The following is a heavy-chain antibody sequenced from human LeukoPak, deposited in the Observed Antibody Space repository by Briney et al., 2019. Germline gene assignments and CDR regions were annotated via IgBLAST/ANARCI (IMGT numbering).Heavy chain of an antibody. Sequence: GRPLRLSCAASGFTFSSYGMHWVRQAPGKGLEWVAVIWYDGSNKYYADSVKGRFTISRDNSKNTLYLQMNSLRAEDTAVYYCARDQGITMIVVADYWGQGTLVTVSS. CDR1: GFTFSSYG. J-gene: IGHJ4*02. V-gene: IGHV3-33*01. D-gene: IGHD3-22*01. CDR2: IWYDGSNK. CDR3: ARDQGITMIVVADY.